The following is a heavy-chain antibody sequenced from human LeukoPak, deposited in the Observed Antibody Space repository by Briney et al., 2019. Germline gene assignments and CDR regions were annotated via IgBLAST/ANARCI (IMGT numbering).Heavy chain of an antibody. D-gene: IGHD3-9*01. CDR3: ATDISTHYFGS. CDR2: IWYDASKK. CDR1: GISFRSYG. Sequence: GGSLRLSCAASGISFRSYGMHWVRQAPGKGLEWVTFIWYDASKKYYAESVKGRFTISRDNSRNTVFLQMNSLRAEDTAIYYCATDISTHYFGSWGQGTLVTVSS. V-gene: IGHV3-30*02. J-gene: IGHJ4*02.